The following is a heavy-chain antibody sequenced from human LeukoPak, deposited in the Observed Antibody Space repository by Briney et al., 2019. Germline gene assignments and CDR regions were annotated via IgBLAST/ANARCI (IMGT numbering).Heavy chain of an antibody. V-gene: IGHV1-18*04. J-gene: IGHJ3*02. CDR1: GYTFTNYD. D-gene: IGHD2-21*02. Sequence: GASVKVSCKASGYTFTNYDISWVRQAPGQGLEWMGWISAYNGNTDYAQKLQGRVTMTTDTSTSTAYMELRSLRSDDTAVYYCARAFRAGGNSRLLAFDIWGQGTMVTVSS. CDR3: ARAFRAGGNSRLLAFDI. CDR2: ISAYNGNT.